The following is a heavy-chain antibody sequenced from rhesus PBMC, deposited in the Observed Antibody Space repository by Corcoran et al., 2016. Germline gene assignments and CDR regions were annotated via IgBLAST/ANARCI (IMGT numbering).Heavy chain of an antibody. CDR1: GYSISSGYY. D-gene: IGHD6-31*01. Sequence: QVQLQESGPGLVKPSETLSLTCVVSGYSISSGYYWGWLRQPPGKGLEYIGYISGSGGSTSNNPSLKIRVTISKDTSRNQFSLSLTSVTAADTAVYYCARRAAAGDYFEYWGQGVLVTVSS. CDR2: ISGSGGST. V-gene: IGHV4-99*01. CDR3: ARRAAAGDYFEY. J-gene: IGHJ4*01.